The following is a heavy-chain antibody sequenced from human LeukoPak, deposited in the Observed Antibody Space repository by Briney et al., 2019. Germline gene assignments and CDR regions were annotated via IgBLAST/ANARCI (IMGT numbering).Heavy chain of an antibody. CDR1: DFTFDFYW. J-gene: IGHJ4*02. Sequence: GGSLRLSCVASDFTFDFYWMTWVRQAPGKGLEWLANILPDGSQKYYVDSVKGRFTISRDNPKNSLYLQINNLRAEDTAVYYCAKPKFAVAGGFDYWGQGTLVTVSS. V-gene: IGHV3-7*01. CDR3: AKPKFAVAGGFDY. CDR2: ILPDGSQK. D-gene: IGHD6-19*01.